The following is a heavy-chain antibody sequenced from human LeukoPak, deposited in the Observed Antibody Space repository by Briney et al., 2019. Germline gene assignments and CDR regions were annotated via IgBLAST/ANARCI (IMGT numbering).Heavy chain of an antibody. CDR1: GGSISGSSYY. V-gene: IGHV4-39*01. J-gene: IGHJ4*02. CDR2: IYYSGST. CDR3: ARVGVASDY. Sequence: SETLSLTCTVSGGSISGSSYYWGWIRQPPGKGLEWIGSIYYSGSTYYNPSLKSRVTISVDTSKNQFSLKLSSVTAADTAVYYCARVGVASDYWGQGTLVTVSS. D-gene: IGHD2-15*01.